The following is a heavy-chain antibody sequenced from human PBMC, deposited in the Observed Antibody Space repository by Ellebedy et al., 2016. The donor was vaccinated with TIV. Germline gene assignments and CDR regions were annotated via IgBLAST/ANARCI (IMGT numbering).Heavy chain of an antibody. CDR3: ARQITIFGVALGGMDV. V-gene: IGHV5-51*01. CDR1: GYSFTSYW. CDR2: IYPGDSDT. D-gene: IGHD3-3*01. Sequence: GESLKISCNGSGYSFTSYWIGWVRQMPGKGLEWMGIIYPGDSDTRYSPSFQGQVTISADKSISTAYLQWSSLKASDTAMYYCARQITIFGVALGGMDVWGQGTTVTVSS. J-gene: IGHJ6*02.